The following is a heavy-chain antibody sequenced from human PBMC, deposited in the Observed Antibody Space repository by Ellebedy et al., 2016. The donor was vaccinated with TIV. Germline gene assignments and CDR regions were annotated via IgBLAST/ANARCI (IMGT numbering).Heavy chain of an antibody. V-gene: IGHV3-15*07. CDR1: GFTFHSAW. J-gene: IGHJ4*02. Sequence: GESLKISCAASGFTFHSAWLNWVRQAPGKGLEWVGRIKSKMDGGTTDFAAAVKGRFTISTDDSENILYLRMYSLQTEDTAVYHCTTDRSYGYFSQYWGQGTVVTVSS. D-gene: IGHD5-18*01. CDR3: TTDRSYGYFSQY. CDR2: IKSKMDGGTT.